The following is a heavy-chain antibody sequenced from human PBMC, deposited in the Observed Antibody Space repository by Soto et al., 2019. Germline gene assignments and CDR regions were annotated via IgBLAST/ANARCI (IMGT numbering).Heavy chain of an antibody. J-gene: IGHJ4*02. CDR2: ISSSGSTI. V-gene: IGHV3-48*03. CDR1: GFTFSSYE. CDR3: ARALGNYGSGSYLFDY. Sequence: EVQLVESGGGLVQPGGSLRLSCAASGFTFSSYEMNWVRQAPGKGLEWVSYISSSGSTIYYADSVKGRFTISRDNAKNSLYLQMNSLRAEDTAVYYCARALGNYGSGSYLFDYWGQGTLVTVSS. D-gene: IGHD3-10*01.